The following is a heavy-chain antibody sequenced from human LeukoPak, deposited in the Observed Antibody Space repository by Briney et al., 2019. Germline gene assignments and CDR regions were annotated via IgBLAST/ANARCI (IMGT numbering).Heavy chain of an antibody. CDR1: GFTFSDYG. V-gene: IGHV3-30*18. CDR3: AKDEDYGDYVLSY. CDR2: ISYDGSNK. J-gene: IGHJ4*02. D-gene: IGHD4-17*01. Sequence: GRSLRLSCAASGFTFSDYGMHRVRQAPGKGLEWVAVISYDGSNKYSADSVKGRFTISRDNSKNTLYLQMNSLRAEDTAVYYCAKDEDYGDYVLSYWGQGTLVTVSS.